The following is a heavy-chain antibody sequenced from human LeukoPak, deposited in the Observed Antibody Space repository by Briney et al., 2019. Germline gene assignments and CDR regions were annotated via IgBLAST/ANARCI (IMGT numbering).Heavy chain of an antibody. CDR2: IRSNSDGGSI. Sequence: GGSLRLSCAASGFTFSNAWMNWVRQAPGKGLEWVGRIRSNSDGGSIDYAAPVRGRFTLSRDDSKPTLHLHMNSLQTEETDVYYCATDFYDSTWGQGTLVTVYS. CDR1: GFTFSNAW. J-gene: IGHJ5*02. CDR3: ATDFYDST. D-gene: IGHD3-22*01. V-gene: IGHV3-15*07.